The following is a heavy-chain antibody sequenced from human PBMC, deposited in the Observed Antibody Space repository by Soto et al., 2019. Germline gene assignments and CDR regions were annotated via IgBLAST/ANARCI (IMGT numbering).Heavy chain of an antibody. J-gene: IGHJ6*02. V-gene: IGHV4-34*01. Sequence: PETLPLTWAVYGGSFSGYYWSCIRQPLGKGLEWIGEINPSGRTNYNPSLKSRVTISVATSKNQFSLKLSSVTAADTAVYYIARADYVGKDPATYYYYSMDVWGQGPTVT. CDR3: ARADYVGKDPATYYYYSMDV. CDR1: GGSFSGYY. CDR2: INPSGRT. D-gene: IGHD4-17*01.